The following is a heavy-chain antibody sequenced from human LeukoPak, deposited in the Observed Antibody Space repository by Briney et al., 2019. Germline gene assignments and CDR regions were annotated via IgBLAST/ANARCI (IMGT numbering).Heavy chain of an antibody. J-gene: IGHJ3*02. D-gene: IGHD1-14*01. CDR1: GGSISSYY. CDR2: IYYSGST. CDR3: ARDYHGAAFDI. Sequence: SETLSLTCTVSGGSISSYYWSWTRQPPGKGLEWIGYIYYSGSTNYNPSLKSRVTISIDTSKNQFSLKLSSVTAADTAVYYCARDYHGAAFDIWGQGTMVTVSS. V-gene: IGHV4-59*01.